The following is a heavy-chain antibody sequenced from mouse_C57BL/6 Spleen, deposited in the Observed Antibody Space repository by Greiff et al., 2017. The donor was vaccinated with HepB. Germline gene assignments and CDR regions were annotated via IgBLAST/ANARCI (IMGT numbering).Heavy chain of an antibody. CDR2: IDPETGGT. Sequence: VQLQQSGAELVRPGASVTLSCKASGYTFTGYEMHWVKQTPVHGLEWIGAIDPETGGTAYNQKFKGKAILTADKSSSTAYMELRSLTSEDSAVYYCTRVGLRRRGAWFAYWGQGTLVTVSA. D-gene: IGHD2-2*01. V-gene: IGHV1-15*01. J-gene: IGHJ3*01. CDR3: TRVGLRRRGAWFAY. CDR1: GYTFTGYE.